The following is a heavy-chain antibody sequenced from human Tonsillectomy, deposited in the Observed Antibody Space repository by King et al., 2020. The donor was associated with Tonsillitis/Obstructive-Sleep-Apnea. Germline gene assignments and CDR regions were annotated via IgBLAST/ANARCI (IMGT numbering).Heavy chain of an antibody. CDR2: FDPEDGET. CDR3: ATDVTSLFRAFDI. J-gene: IGHJ3*02. Sequence: QLVQSGAEVKKPGASVKVSFKVSGYSLTELSMHWVRQAPGKGLEWMGHFDPEDGETIYAQKFQGRVTMTEDTSTDTAYMELSSLRSEDTAVYYCATDVTSLFRAFDIWGQGTMVTVSS. V-gene: IGHV1-24*01. CDR1: GYSLTELS.